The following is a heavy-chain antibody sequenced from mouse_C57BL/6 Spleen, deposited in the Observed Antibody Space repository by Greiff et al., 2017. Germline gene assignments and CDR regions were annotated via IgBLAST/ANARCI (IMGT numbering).Heavy chain of an antibody. CDR2: IDPETGGT. CDR3: TEGYGSSPFDY. Sequence: VQLQQSGAELVRPGASVTLSCKASGYTFTDYEMHWVKQTPVHGLEWIGAIDPETGGTAYNQKFKGKAILTADKSSSTAYMELRSLTSEDSAVYYCTEGYGSSPFDYWGQGTTLTVSS. V-gene: IGHV1-15*01. CDR1: GYTFTDYE. J-gene: IGHJ2*01. D-gene: IGHD1-1*01.